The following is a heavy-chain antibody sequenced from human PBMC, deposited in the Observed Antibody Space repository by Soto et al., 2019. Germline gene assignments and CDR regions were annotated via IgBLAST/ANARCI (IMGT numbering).Heavy chain of an antibody. V-gene: IGHV3-23*01. J-gene: IGHJ4*02. CDR1: GFTFSIYA. D-gene: IGHD6-19*01. CDR2: ISGSGGST. CDR3: AKDPAVAGPGRFDY. Sequence: HPGGSLRLSCAASGFTFSIYAMSWFRQAPGKGLEWVSAISGSGGSTYYADSVKGRFTISRDNSKNTLYLQMNSLRAEDTAVYYCAKDPAVAGPGRFDYWGQGTLVTVSS.